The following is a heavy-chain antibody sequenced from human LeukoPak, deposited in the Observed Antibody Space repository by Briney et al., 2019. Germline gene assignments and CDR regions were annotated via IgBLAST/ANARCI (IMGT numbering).Heavy chain of an antibody. V-gene: IGHV4-39*01. CDR2: IFYSGST. CDR3: ARLGGEAYCRAECHPGAFDI. Sequence: PSETLSLTCTVSGGSISSRSHYCGWIRQPPGKGLEWIGSIFYSGSTSYNVSLKSRVSISVETSKNRFSLKLSSVTASDTAVYYCARLGGEAYCRAECHPGAFDIWGQGTMVTVSS. D-gene: IGHD2-21*01. CDR1: GGSISSRSHY. J-gene: IGHJ3*02.